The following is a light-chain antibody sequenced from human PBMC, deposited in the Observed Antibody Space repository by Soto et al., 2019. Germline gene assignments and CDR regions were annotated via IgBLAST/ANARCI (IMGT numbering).Light chain of an antibody. CDR2: DVS. CDR1: SSDVGGYNY. Sequence: QSALTQPRSVSGSPGQSVTISCTGTSSDVGGYNYVSWYQQRPGKAPKLMIYDVSRRPSGVPGRFSGSKSGNTASLTISGLQAEDEAEYFCCSHAASSTYVFGPGTKLTVL. CDR3: CSHAASSTYV. J-gene: IGLJ1*01. V-gene: IGLV2-11*01.